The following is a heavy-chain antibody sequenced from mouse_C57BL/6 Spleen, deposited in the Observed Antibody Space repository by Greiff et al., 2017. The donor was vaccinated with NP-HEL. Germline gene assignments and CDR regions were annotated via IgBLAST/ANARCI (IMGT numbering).Heavy chain of an antibody. CDR3: ARWAYDYYFDY. V-gene: IGHV1-69*01. CDR2: IDPSDSYT. CDR1: GYTFTSYW. D-gene: IGHD2-4*01. J-gene: IGHJ2*01. Sequence: QVQLQQPGAELVMPGASVKLSCKASGYTFTSYWMHWVKQRPGQGLEWIGEIDPSDSYTNYNQKFKGKSTLTVDKSSSTAYMQLSSLTSEDSAVYYCARWAYDYYFDYWGQGTTLTVSS.